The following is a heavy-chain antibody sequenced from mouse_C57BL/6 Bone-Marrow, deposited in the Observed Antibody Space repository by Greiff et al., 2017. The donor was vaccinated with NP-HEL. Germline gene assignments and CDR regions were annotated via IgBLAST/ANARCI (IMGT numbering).Heavy chain of an antibody. CDR1: GYTFTSYG. J-gene: IGHJ2*01. D-gene: IGHD2-5*01. Sequence: VQLQQSGAELARPGASVKLSCTASGYTFTSYGISWVKQRTGQGLEWIGEIYPRSGYTYYNEKFKGKATLTADKSSSTTYMELRSLTSEDSAVYFCARAERSNPYWGQGTTLTVSS. V-gene: IGHV1-81*01. CDR2: IYPRSGYT. CDR3: ARAERSNPY.